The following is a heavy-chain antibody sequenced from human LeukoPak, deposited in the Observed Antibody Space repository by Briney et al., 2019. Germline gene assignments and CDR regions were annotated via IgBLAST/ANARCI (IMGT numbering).Heavy chain of an antibody. Sequence: GASVKVSCKASGYTFTGYYMYWVRQAPGQGLKWMGWINPNSGGTNYAQKFQGRVTMTRDTSISTAYMELSRLRSDDTAVYYCARGYDSSGYYYSIWYWGQGTLVTVSS. CDR3: ARGYDSSGYYYSIWY. V-gene: IGHV1-2*02. CDR1: GYTFTGYY. J-gene: IGHJ4*02. D-gene: IGHD3-22*01. CDR2: INPNSGGT.